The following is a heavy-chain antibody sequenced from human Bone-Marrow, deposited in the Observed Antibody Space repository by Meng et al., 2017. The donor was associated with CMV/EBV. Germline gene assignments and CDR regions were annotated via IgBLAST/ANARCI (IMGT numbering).Heavy chain of an antibody. CDR3: ARVPITPSYYYGMDV. J-gene: IGHJ6*02. Sequence: GSLRLSCSVSGGSISSSSYYWGWIRQPPGKGLEWIGNIYYNENTYYNASLKSRVTISVDTSKNQFSLKLSSVTAAGTAVYYCARVPITPSYYYGMDVWGQGTTVTVSS. D-gene: IGHD5-24*01. CDR1: GGSISSSSYY. V-gene: IGHV4-39*07. CDR2: IYYNENT.